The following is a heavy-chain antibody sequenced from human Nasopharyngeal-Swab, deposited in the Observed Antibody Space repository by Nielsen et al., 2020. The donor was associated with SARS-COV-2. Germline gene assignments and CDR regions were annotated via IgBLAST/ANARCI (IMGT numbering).Heavy chain of an antibody. V-gene: IGHV2-70*01. CDR2: IDWDEDK. Sequence: GPTLVKPTQTLTLTCTFSGFSLNTSGMWLTWIRQPPGKALERLALIDWDEDKYYSTSLKTRLTISKDTSKNQVVLTMTNMDQADTATYYFALNPPRGSGFDFWGQGILVTVSS. CDR1: GFSLNTSGMW. D-gene: IGHD6-19*01. CDR3: ALNPPRGSGFDF. J-gene: IGHJ4*02.